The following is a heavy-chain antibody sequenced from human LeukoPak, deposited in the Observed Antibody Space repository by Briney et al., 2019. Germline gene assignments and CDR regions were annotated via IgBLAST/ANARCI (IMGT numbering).Heavy chain of an antibody. Sequence: PGGSLRLSCAASGFTFSDYTMNWVRQAPGKGLEWLSYITRSSSPIYYADSVKGRFTVSRDNAKNSLYLQMDSLRAEDTAVYYCVKDLRFCSSTSCHLGDYWGQGTLVTVSS. CDR2: ITRSSSPI. CDR1: GFTFSDYT. CDR3: VKDLRFCSSTSCHLGDY. D-gene: IGHD2-2*01. V-gene: IGHV3-48*01. J-gene: IGHJ4*02.